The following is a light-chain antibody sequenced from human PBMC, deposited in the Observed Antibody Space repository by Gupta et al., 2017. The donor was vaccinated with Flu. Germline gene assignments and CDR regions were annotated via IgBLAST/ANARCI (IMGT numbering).Light chain of an antibody. Sequence: SVTISCTGTSSDVGGYKDVSWYQQHPGKAPKLMIDEVSKRPSGVPDRFSGSKSGTTASLTVSGLQAEDEADYYCSSYAGSNNGVFGGGTELTVL. V-gene: IGLV2-8*01. J-gene: IGLJ3*02. CDR3: SSYAGSNNGV. CDR1: SSDVGGYKD. CDR2: EVS.